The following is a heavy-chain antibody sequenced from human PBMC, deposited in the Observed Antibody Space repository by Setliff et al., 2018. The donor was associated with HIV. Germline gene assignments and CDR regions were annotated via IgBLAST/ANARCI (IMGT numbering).Heavy chain of an antibody. D-gene: IGHD3-22*01. J-gene: IGHJ3*02. V-gene: IGHV1-69*13. Sequence: SVKVSCKASGGTFSSYAIGWVRQAPRQGLEWMGGIIPIFGTANYAQKFQGRVTITADESTSTAYMELSSLRSEDTAVYYCVRVEDYYDSSSYYPPDAFDIWGQGTMVTVSS. CDR1: GGTFSSYA. CDR3: VRVEDYYDSSSYYPPDAFDI. CDR2: IIPIFGTA.